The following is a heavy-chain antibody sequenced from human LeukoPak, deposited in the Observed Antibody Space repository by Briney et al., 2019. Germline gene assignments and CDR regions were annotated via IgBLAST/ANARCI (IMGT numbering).Heavy chain of an antibody. CDR2: IYYSGST. Sequence: PSETLSLTCTVSGGSISSYYWCWIRQPPGKGLEWIGYIYYSGSTNYNPSLKSRVTISVDTSKNQFSLKLSSVTAADTAVYYCARAGGSYYSDAFDIWGQGTMVTVSS. D-gene: IGHD1-26*01. J-gene: IGHJ3*02. V-gene: IGHV4-59*01. CDR3: ARAGGSYYSDAFDI. CDR1: GGSISSYY.